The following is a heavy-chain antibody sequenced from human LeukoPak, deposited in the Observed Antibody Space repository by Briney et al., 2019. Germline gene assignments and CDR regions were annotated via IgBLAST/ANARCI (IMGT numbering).Heavy chain of an antibody. CDR3: ARAKNSGSYGNAFDI. V-gene: IGHV1-69*13. CDR2: IIPIFGTA. Sequence: VKVSCKASGCTFSSYAISWVRQAPGQGLEWMGGIIPIFGTANYAQKFQGRVTITADKSTSTAYMELSSLRSEDTAVYYCARAKNSGSYGNAFDIWGQGTMVTVSS. J-gene: IGHJ3*02. CDR1: GCTFSSYA. D-gene: IGHD1-26*01.